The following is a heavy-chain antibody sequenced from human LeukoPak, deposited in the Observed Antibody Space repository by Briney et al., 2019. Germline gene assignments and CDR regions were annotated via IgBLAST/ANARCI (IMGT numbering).Heavy chain of an antibody. D-gene: IGHD3-22*01. Sequence: ASVKVSCKASGYTFTSYGISWVRQAPGQGLEWMGWISAYNGNTNYAQKLQGRVTMTTDTSTSTAYMGLRSLRSDDTAVYYCARGDYYDSSGYSDASLFDYWGQGTLVTVSS. V-gene: IGHV1-18*01. J-gene: IGHJ4*02. CDR2: ISAYNGNT. CDR3: ARGDYYDSSGYSDASLFDY. CDR1: GYTFTSYG.